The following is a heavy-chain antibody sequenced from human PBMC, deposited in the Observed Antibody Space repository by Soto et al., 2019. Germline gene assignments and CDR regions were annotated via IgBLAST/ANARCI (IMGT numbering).Heavy chain of an antibody. CDR3: ASGRGRCIYDGMDV. V-gene: IGHV3-23*01. D-gene: IGHD1-26*01. Sequence: EVQLLESGGGLVQPGGSLRLSCAASGFTFSSYAITWVRQAPGKGLESVSVISGSGDRTYYADSVKGRFTISRDNSKNTLQLQMNSLRAEDTAVYYWASGRGRCIYDGMDVWGQGTTVTVSS. J-gene: IGHJ6*02. CDR1: GFTFSSYA. CDR2: ISGSGDRT.